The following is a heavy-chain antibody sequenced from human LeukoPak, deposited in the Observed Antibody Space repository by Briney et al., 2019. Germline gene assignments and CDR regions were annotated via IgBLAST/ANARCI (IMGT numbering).Heavy chain of an antibody. V-gene: IGHV4-34*01. CDR1: GGSFSGYY. CDR2: INHSGST. CDR3: ARAEIELELVGYYYYYMDV. Sequence: TSETLSLTCAVYGGSFSGYYWGWIRQPPGKGLEWIGEINHSGSTNYNPFLKSRVTISVDTSKNQFSLKLSSVTAADTAVYYCARAEIELELVGYYYYYMDVWGKGTTVTVSS. J-gene: IGHJ6*03. D-gene: IGHD1-7*01.